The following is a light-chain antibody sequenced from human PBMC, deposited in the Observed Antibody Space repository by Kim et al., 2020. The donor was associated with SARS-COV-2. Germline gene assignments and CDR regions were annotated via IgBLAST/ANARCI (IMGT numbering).Light chain of an antibody. CDR1: QNIKNK. CDR2: DAT. V-gene: IGKV3-15*01. CDR3: QQYYNWPPLT. J-gene: IGKJ1*01. Sequence: SPGERATLYGRASQNIKNKLVWYQQKPGQAPRLLIYDATTRATDIPARFIGSGSETDFTLTISSLQSEDFAVYFCQQYYNWPPLTFGQGTKVDIK.